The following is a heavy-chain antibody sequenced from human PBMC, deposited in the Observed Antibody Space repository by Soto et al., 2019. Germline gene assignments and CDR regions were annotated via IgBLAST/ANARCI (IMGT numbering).Heavy chain of an antibody. D-gene: IGHD5-12*01. CDR2: INPNSGGT. V-gene: IGHV1-2*04. CDR1: GYTFTGYY. CDR3: ARDLPLGIVATMGDYYYYGMDV. J-gene: IGHJ6*02. Sequence: EASVKVSCKASGYTFTGYYMHWVRQAPGQGLEWMGWINPNSGGTNYAQKFQGWVTMTRDTSISTAYMELSRLRSDDTAVYYCARDLPLGIVATMGDYYYYGMDVWGQGTTVTVSS.